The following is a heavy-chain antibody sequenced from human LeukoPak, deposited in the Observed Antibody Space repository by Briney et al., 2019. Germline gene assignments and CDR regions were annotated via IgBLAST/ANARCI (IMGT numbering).Heavy chain of an antibody. CDR2: INYSGST. J-gene: IGHJ6*02. D-gene: IGHD1-1*01. V-gene: IGHV4-59*01. Sequence: SETLSLTCTVSGGSISTYYWSWIRQPPGKGLEWIGYINYSGSTNYNPSLKSRVTISVDTSKNQFSLKLSSVTAADTAVYYCARAQLNLLVDFGMDVWGQGTTVTVSS. CDR1: GGSISTYY. CDR3: ARAQLNLLVDFGMDV.